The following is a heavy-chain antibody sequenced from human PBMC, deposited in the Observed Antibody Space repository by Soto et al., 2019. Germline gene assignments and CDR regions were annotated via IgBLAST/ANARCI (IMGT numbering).Heavy chain of an antibody. V-gene: IGHV1-24*01. J-gene: IGHJ6*03. D-gene: IGHD6-19*01. CDR2: FDPEDGET. CDR1: GYTLTELS. CDR3: ATAGGVAGTVPYYYYYMDV. Sequence: ASVKVSCKVSGYTLTELSMHWVRQAPGKGLEWMGGFDPEDGETIYAQKFQGRVTMTEDTSTDTAYMELSSLRSEDTAVYYCATAGGVAGTVPYYYYYMDVWGKGTTVTVSS.